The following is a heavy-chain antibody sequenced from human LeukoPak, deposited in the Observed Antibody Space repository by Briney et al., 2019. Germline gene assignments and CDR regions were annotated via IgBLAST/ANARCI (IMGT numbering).Heavy chain of an antibody. J-gene: IGHJ4*02. V-gene: IGHV3-23*01. CDR2: INSIGYTT. Sequence: PGGSLRLSCAASGFTFSSYAMSWVRQAPGKGLEWVSTINSIGYTTYDADSVKGRFTISRDNSKNTLYLQMDSLRAEDTAVYFCAKDSVPGIAAAGSYYFDYWGQGTLVTVSS. CDR1: GFTFSSYA. D-gene: IGHD6-13*01. CDR3: AKDSVPGIAAAGSYYFDY.